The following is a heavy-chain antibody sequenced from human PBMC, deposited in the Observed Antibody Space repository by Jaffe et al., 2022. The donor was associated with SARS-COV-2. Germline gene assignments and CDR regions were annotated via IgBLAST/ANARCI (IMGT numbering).Heavy chain of an antibody. CDR3: AKDEGDIVVVPAANLSYYGMDV. Sequence: QVQLVESGGGVVQPGRSLRLSCAASGFTFSSYGMHWVRQAPGKGLEWVAVISYDGSNKYYADSVKGRFTISRDNSKNTLYLQMNSLRAEDTAVYYCAKDEGDIVVVPAANLSYYGMDVWGQGTTVTVSS. CDR2: ISYDGSNK. V-gene: IGHV3-30*18. J-gene: IGHJ6*02. D-gene: IGHD2-2*01. CDR1: GFTFSSYG.